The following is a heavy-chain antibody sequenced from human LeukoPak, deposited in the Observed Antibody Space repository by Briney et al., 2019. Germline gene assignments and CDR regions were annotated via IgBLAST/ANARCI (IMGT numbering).Heavy chain of an antibody. CDR3: ARDLARFRSRWYTVDY. CDR1: GFTFSSYG. V-gene: IGHV3-33*01. D-gene: IGHD6-13*01. CDR2: IWYDGSNN. Sequence: PGRSLRLSCAASGFTFSSYGMHWVRQAPGKGLEWVAVIWYDGSNNYYADSVKGRFTISRDNSKNTLYLQMNSLRAEDTAVYYCARDLARFRSRWYTVDYWGQGTLVTVSS. J-gene: IGHJ4*02.